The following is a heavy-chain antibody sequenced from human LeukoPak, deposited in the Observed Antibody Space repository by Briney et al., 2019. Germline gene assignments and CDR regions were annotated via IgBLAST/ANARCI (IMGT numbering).Heavy chain of an antibody. V-gene: IGHV3-23*01. J-gene: IGHJ4*02. D-gene: IGHD3-10*01. CDR1: GFTFGSFS. CDR3: AKKIDSGSYPLDY. CDR2: ISGSGETT. Sequence: GGSLRLSCAASGFTFGSFSMSWVRQAPGKGLEWVSVISGSGETTFYADSVRGRFTISRDNSKSTLYLQMTSLRAEDTGVYYCAKKIDSGSYPLDYWGQGTLVTVSS.